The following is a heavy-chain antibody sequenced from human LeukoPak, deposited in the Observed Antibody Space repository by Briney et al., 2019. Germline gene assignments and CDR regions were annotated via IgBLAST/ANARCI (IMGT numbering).Heavy chain of an antibody. D-gene: IGHD3-22*01. J-gene: IGHJ4*02. CDR3: ARDTYYYDSSGYYPFDY. Sequence: GGSLRLSCAASGFTFDDYGMSWVRQAPGKGLEWASGINWNGGSTGYADSVKGRFTISRDNAKNSLYLQMNSLRAEDTALYYCARDTYYYDSSGYYPFDYWGQGTLVTVSS. CDR1: GFTFDDYG. V-gene: IGHV3-20*04. CDR2: INWNGGST.